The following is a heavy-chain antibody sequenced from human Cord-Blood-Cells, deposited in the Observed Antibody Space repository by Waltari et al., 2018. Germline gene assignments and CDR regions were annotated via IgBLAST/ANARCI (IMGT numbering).Heavy chain of an antibody. CDR2: ISSSSSYI. CDR1: GFTFSSYS. V-gene: IGHV3-21*01. J-gene: IGHJ5*02. Sequence: EVQLVESGGGLVKPGGSLRLSCAASGFTFSSYSMNWVRQAPGKGLEWVSSISSSSSYISYADSVKGRFTISRDNAKNSLYLQMNSLRAEDTAVYYCARDLYYDSSGYHNWFDPWGQGTLVTVSS. CDR3: ARDLYYDSSGYHNWFDP. D-gene: IGHD3-22*01.